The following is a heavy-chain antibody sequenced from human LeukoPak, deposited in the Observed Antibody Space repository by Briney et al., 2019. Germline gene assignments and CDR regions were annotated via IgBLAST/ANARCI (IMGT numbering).Heavy chain of an antibody. D-gene: IGHD6-13*01. CDR2: ISGSGAST. CDR1: AFTFSNYA. V-gene: IGHV3-23*01. Sequence: GGSLRLSCAASAFTFSNYAMSWVRQAPGKGLEWVSAISGSGASTYYADSVKGRFTISRDKSQNTLYLQMNSLRAEDTAVYYCARETPSAAVHFDYWGQGTLVTVSS. CDR3: ARETPSAAVHFDY. J-gene: IGHJ4*02.